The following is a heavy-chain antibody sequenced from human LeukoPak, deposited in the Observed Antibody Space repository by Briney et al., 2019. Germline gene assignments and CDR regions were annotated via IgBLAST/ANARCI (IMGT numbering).Heavy chain of an antibody. CDR1: GFTFSSYA. CDR3: AKDLYYGSGSYYNNNQNY. D-gene: IGHD3-10*01. J-gene: IGHJ4*02. V-gene: IGHV3-23*01. CDR2: ISGSGGST. Sequence: GGSLRLSCAASGFTFSSYAMSWVRQAPGKGREWVSAISGSGGSTYYADSVKGRFTTSRDNSKNTLYLQMNSLRAEDTAVYYCAKDLYYGSGSYYNNNQNYWGQGTLVTVSS.